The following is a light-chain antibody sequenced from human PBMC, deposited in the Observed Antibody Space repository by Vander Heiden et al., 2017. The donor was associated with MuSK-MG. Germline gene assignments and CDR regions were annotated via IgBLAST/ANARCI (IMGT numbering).Light chain of an antibody. CDR2: DVS. J-gene: IGLJ2*01. CDR1: SSDVGSYNY. CDR3: SLYTSSSTVV. Sequence: QSALTPPASVSGSPSPSFTISSTGTSSDVGSYNYVSYYQQHQGKAPKLMLYDVSNRPSWVSTRFSGSKSVNTDSLTISGRQAEDEADYYCSLYTSSSTVVFGGGTKLTVL. V-gene: IGLV2-14*01.